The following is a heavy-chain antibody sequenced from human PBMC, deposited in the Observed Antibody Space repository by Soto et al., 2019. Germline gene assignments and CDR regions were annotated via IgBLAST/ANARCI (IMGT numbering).Heavy chain of an antibody. CDR3: ARRSNYGDYDY. D-gene: IGHD4-17*01. J-gene: IGHJ4*02. CDR1: GYSFTTYW. Sequence: GESLKISCQASGYSFTTYWIGWVRQMPGKGLESMGIIYPGDSETRYSPSFQGQVTISADKSISTAYLQCGSLKASDSAIYYCARRSNYGDYDYWGQGTLVTVS. CDR2: IYPGDSET. V-gene: IGHV5-51*01.